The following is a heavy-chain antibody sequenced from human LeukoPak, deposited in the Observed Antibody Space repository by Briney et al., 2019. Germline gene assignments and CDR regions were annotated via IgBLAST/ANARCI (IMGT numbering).Heavy chain of an antibody. J-gene: IGHJ4*02. CDR2: ISYDGTNK. Sequence: GGSMRLYCASSGVTFNTHAIHWVRQTPEKGLQWVAVISYDGTNKYYADSVKGRFTISRDNSKNTMYLQMNSLSAEDTAVYYCAKDPGYYDSTAYIFEYWGQGTLVTVSS. CDR3: AKDPGYYDSTAYIFEY. CDR1: GVTFNTHA. V-gene: IGHV3-30*18. D-gene: IGHD3-22*01.